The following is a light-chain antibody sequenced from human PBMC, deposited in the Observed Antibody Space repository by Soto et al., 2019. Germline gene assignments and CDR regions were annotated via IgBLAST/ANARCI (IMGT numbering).Light chain of an antibody. V-gene: IGKV3-11*01. Sequence: EIVLTQSPATLSLSPGERATLSCRASQSVRTYLAWYQQKPGQAPRLLIYDASNRATDIPARFRGSGSGTDFTLTISSLEPEDVAVYYCQQRSNWPPITFGQGTRLEIK. CDR3: QQRSNWPPIT. CDR1: QSVRTY. J-gene: IGKJ5*01. CDR2: DAS.